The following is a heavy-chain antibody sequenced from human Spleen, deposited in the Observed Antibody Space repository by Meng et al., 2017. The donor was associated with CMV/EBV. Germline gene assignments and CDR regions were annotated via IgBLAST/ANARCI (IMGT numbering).Heavy chain of an antibody. Sequence: SETLSLTCTVSGGSISSYYWSWIRQPPGKGLEWIGYIYYSGSTNYNPSLKSRVTISVDTSKNQFSLKLSSVTAADTAVYYCARVGCSSTSCYQYNWFDPWGQGTLVTVSS. CDR1: GGSISSYY. J-gene: IGHJ5*02. V-gene: IGHV4-59*01. D-gene: IGHD2-2*01. CDR2: IYYSGST. CDR3: ARVGCSSTSCYQYNWFDP.